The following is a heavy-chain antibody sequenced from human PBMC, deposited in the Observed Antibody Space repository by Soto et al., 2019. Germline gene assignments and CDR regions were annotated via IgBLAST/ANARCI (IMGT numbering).Heavy chain of an antibody. CDR3: ARDNITGLFDY. V-gene: IGHV4-34*01. CDR1: GGSFSGYY. CDR2: INHSGST. J-gene: IGHJ4*02. D-gene: IGHD2-8*02. Sequence: PSETLSLTCAVYGGSFSGYYWSWIRQPPGTGLEWIWEINHSGSTNYNPPLKSRVTISVDTSKNQFSLKLTSVTAADTAVYYCARDNITGLFDYWGQGTLVTVAS.